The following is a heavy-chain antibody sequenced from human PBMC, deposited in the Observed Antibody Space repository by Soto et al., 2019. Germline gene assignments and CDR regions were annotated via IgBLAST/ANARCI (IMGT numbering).Heavy chain of an antibody. D-gene: IGHD5-18*01. Sequence: LRLSCAASGFTIYEFAMHWVRQAPGKGLEWVSGISWNSGSIGYADSVKGRFTISRDNAKNSLYLQMNSLRAEDTALYYCAKDTEDTAMGSFDYWGQGTLVTVSS. CDR2: ISWNSGSI. CDR1: GFTIYEFA. J-gene: IGHJ4*02. V-gene: IGHV3-9*01. CDR3: AKDTEDTAMGSFDY.